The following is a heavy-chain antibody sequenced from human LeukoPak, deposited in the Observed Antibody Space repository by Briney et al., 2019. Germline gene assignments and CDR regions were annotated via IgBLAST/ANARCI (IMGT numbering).Heavy chain of an antibody. D-gene: IGHD6-19*01. Sequence: PGGSLTLSCVVSGFTFSSYAMTWVRLAPGKGLDWVSGISSRGGSTYSADSGRGRFTISRDNSKNSLYLQMTSLRAEDTAVYYCAKADGSGFPIPLLLWGQGALGTVSS. CDR3: AKADGSGFPIPLLL. J-gene: IGHJ1*01. CDR2: ISSRGGST. V-gene: IGHV3-23*01. CDR1: GFTFSSYA.